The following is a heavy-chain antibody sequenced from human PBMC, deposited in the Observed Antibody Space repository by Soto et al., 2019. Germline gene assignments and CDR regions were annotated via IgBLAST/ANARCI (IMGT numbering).Heavy chain of an antibody. D-gene: IGHD1-1*01. CDR3: ARNWNGVDY. V-gene: IGHV3-74*01. Sequence: EVQLVESGGGLVQPGESLRLSCEASGFAFSNYWMHWVRQAPGKRPVWISRIKTDGTITNYADYVKGRFSVSRDNAKNTLFLQMNSLTAEDTAVHYCARNWNGVDYWGQGTLVTVSS. CDR2: IKTDGTIT. CDR1: GFAFSNYW. J-gene: IGHJ4*02.